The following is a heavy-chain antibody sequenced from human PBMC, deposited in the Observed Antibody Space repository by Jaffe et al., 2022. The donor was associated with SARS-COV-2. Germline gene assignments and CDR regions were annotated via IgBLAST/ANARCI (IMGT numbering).Heavy chain of an antibody. Sequence: QVQLVESGGGVVQPGRSLRLSCAASGFTFSSYAMHWVRQAPGKGLEWVAVISYDGSNKYYADSVKGRFTISRDNSKNTLYLQMNSLRAEDTAVYYCARDEQWLYYFDYWGQGTLVTVSS. J-gene: IGHJ4*02. D-gene: IGHD6-19*01. CDR3: ARDEQWLYYFDY. CDR1: GFTFSSYA. CDR2: ISYDGSNK. V-gene: IGHV3-30-3*01.